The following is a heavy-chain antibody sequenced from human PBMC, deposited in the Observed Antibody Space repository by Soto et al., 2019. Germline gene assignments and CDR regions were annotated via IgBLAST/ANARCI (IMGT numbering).Heavy chain of an antibody. J-gene: IGHJ4*02. CDR3: ARGSGIVALPGELEDVNSDY. V-gene: IGHV4-34*01. CDR1: GQSFSGHS. CDR2: INESGST. Sequence: QVQLQQWGAGLVKPSETLSLSCAVYGQSFSGHSWAWIRQPPGKGLEWIGEINESGSTYYNPSLKSRVTISTDTSKNQFSLKLSSVSAADTAAYFCARGSGIVALPGELEDVNSDYCVQGTLVNVSS. D-gene: IGHD1-1*01.